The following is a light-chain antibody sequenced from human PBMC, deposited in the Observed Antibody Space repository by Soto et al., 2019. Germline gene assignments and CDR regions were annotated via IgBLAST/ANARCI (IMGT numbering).Light chain of an antibody. CDR2: DAS. J-gene: IGKJ2*01. CDR3: QQRYNWPNT. V-gene: IGKV3-11*01. CDR1: QSVGTY. Sequence: EIVLTQSPATLSLSPGERATLSCSTSQSVGTYLAWYQHNPGQAHKLLIYDASNRATGIPARFSGSGSRTDFTLAISSPEPEDFAVYYCQQRYNWPNTVGQGTKLEIK.